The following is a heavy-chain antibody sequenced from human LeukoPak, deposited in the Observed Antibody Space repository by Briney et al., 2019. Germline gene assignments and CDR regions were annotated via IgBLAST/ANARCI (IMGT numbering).Heavy chain of an antibody. CDR3: AKAPGIAVADAFDI. J-gene: IGHJ3*02. D-gene: IGHD6-19*01. V-gene: IGHV3-30-3*01. CDR1: GFTFSSYA. Sequence: GGSLRLSCAASGFTFSSYAMHWVRQAPGKGLEWVAVISYDGSNKYYADSVRGRFTISTDNSKNTLYLQMNSLRAEDTAVYYCAKAPGIAVADAFDIWGQGTMVTVSS. CDR2: ISYDGSNK.